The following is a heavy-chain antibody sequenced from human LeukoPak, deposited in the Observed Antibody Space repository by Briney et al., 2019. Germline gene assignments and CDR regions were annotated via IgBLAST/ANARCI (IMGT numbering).Heavy chain of an antibody. D-gene: IGHD6-19*01. Sequence: ASVKVSCKASGYTFTSYYMHWVRQAPGQGLEWMGIINPSGGSTSCAQKFQGRVTMTRDTSTSTVYMELSSLRSEDTAVYYCAREESSGCFDYWGQGTLVTVSS. CDR2: INPSGGST. CDR3: AREESSGCFDY. V-gene: IGHV1-46*01. J-gene: IGHJ4*02. CDR1: GYTFTSYY.